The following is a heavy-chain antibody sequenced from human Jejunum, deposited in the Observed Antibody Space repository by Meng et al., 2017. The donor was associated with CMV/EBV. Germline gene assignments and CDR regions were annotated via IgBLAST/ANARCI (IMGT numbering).Heavy chain of an antibody. V-gene: IGHV3-21*01. J-gene: IGHJ4*02. D-gene: IGHD3-16*01. CDR3: ARDSSYPL. Sequence: SLRLSCAVSGFTFSLYSMSWVRQAPGKGLEWVSSISSSRSYIYYADSVKGRFTISRDNTKNFLFLQMDSLRAEDTAVYYCARDSSYPLWGQGTLVTVSS. CDR1: GFTFSLYS. CDR2: ISSSRSYI.